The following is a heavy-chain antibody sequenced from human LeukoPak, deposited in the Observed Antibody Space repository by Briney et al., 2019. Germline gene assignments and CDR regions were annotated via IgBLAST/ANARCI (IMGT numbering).Heavy chain of an antibody. V-gene: IGHV2-5*01. CDR2: IYWNDDK. D-gene: IGHD4-17*01. J-gene: IGHJ4*02. Sequence: SGPTLVKPTQTLTLTCTFSGFSLSTRGVGVGWIRQPPGKALEWLALIYWNDDKRHSPSLKSRLTITKDTSKNQVVLTMTNMDPVDTATYYCAHLTTVVTSRYFDYWGQGTLVTVSS. CDR3: AHLTTVVTSRYFDY. CDR1: GFSLSTRGVG.